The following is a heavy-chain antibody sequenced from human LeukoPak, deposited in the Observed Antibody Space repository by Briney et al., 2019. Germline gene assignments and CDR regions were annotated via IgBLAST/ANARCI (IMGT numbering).Heavy chain of an antibody. V-gene: IGHV1-46*01. CDR3: ARGGQQLVLGYYMDV. J-gene: IGHJ6*03. CDR1: GYTFTSYY. CDR2: INPSGGST. Sequence: ASVKVSCKASGYTFTSYYMHWVRQAPGQGLEWMGIINPSGGSTSYAQKFQGRVTMTRDMSTSTVYMELSSLRSEDTAVYYCARGGQQLVLGYYMDVWGKGTTVTISS. D-gene: IGHD6-13*01.